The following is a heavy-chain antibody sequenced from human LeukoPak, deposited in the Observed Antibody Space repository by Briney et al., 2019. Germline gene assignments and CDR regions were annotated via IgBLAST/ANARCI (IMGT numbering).Heavy chain of an antibody. CDR2: INSDGSGT. CDR1: GFTFSSYW. D-gene: IGHD6-13*01. J-gene: IGHJ4*02. CDR3: ARDLEAAGLDY. Sequence: GGSLRLSCAASGFTFSSYWVHWVRQAPGKGLVWVSRINSDGSGTSYADSVKGRFTISRDNAKNTLYLQMNSLRAEDTAVYYCARDLEAAGLDYWGQGTLVTVSS. V-gene: IGHV3-74*01.